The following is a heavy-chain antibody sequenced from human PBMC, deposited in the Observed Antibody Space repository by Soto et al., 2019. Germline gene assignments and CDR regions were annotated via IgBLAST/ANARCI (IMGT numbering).Heavy chain of an antibody. CDR1: GYSFTSYW. V-gene: IGHV5-51*01. D-gene: IGHD4-4*01. CDR2: IYPGDADT. J-gene: IGHJ6*02. Sequence: PGDPLKISVKGSGYSFTSYWIGWVRQMPGKGLEWMGIIYPGDADTRYSPPFQGQVTISADKSISTAYLQWSSLKASDTAMYYCARRGSNGIYYYYGMDVWGQGTTGTGS. CDR3: ARRGSNGIYYYYGMDV.